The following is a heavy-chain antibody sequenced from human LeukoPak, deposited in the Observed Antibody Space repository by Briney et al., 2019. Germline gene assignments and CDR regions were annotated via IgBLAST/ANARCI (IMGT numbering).Heavy chain of an antibody. CDR2: IYYSGST. D-gene: IGHD4-17*01. V-gene: IGHV4-59*01. J-gene: IGHJ4*02. CDR1: GGSISSYY. Sequence: PSETLSLTCTVSGGSISSYYWSWIRQPPGKGLEWIGYIYYSGSTNYNPSLKSRVTISVDTSKNQFSLKLSSVTAADTAVYYCARFRSVTTGFDYWGQGTLVTVSS. CDR3: ARFRSVTTGFDY.